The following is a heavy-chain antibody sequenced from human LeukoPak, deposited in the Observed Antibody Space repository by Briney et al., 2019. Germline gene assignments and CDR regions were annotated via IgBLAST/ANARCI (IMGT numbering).Heavy chain of an antibody. Sequence: GGSLRLSCAASGFTVSSNYMSWVRQAPGKRLEWVSVIYSGGNTYYADSVKGRFTISRDNSKNTLYLQMNSLRAEDTAVYYCAREARITIFGVDSNWFDPWGQGTLVTVSS. CDR2: IYSGGNT. CDR3: AREARITIFGVDSNWFDP. CDR1: GFTVSSNY. D-gene: IGHD3-3*01. V-gene: IGHV3-53*01. J-gene: IGHJ5*02.